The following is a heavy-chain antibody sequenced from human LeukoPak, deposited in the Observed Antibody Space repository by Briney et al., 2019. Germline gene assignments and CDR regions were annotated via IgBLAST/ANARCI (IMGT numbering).Heavy chain of an antibody. V-gene: IGHV4-59*01. Sequence: SETLSLTCTVSGGSISSYYWSWIRQPPGKGLEWIGYIYYSGSTNYSPSLKSRVTISVDTSKNQFSLKLSSVIAADTAVYYCARSGSNYYYYMDVWGKGTTVTISS. CDR1: GGSISSYY. CDR2: IYYSGST. D-gene: IGHD3-10*01. J-gene: IGHJ6*03. CDR3: ARSGSNYYYYMDV.